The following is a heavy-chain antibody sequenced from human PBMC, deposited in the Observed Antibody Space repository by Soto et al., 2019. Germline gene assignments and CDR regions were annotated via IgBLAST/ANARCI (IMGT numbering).Heavy chain of an antibody. J-gene: IGHJ6*03. Sequence: QVQLVQSGAEVKKPESSVKVSCKASGGTFSSYTISWVRQAPGQGLEWMGRIIPILGIANYAQKFQGRVTITADKSTSTAYMELSSLRSEDTAVYYCARDYYGSGSYYPLYYYYMDVWGKGTTVTVSS. CDR1: GGTFSSYT. CDR2: IIPILGIA. V-gene: IGHV1-69*08. D-gene: IGHD3-10*01. CDR3: ARDYYGSGSYYPLYYYYMDV.